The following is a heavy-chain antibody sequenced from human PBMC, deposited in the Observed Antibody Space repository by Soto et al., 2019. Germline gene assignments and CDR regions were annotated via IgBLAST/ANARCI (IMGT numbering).Heavy chain of an antibody. V-gene: IGHV1-18*01. Sequence: ASVKVSCKATGYTFRSYGVTWVRQAPGQGLEWMGWISGYNGNTEYAQKLQGRVTMTTDASTSTVYMELRSLGSADTAVYYCARDRGVVTSGSAYYFDYWGQGTLVTVSS. CDR2: ISGYNGNT. D-gene: IGHD2-2*01. CDR1: GYTFRSYG. CDR3: ARDRGVVTSGSAYYFDY. J-gene: IGHJ4*02.